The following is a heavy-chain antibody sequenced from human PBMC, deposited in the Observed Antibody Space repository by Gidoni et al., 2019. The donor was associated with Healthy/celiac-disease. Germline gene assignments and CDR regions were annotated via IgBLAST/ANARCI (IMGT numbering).Heavy chain of an antibody. V-gene: IGHV4-61*01. D-gene: IGHD5-12*01. CDR2: IYYSGST. J-gene: IGHJ3*02. Sequence: QVQLQESGPGLVKPSETLSLTGTVSGGSVSSGSYYWSWIRQPPGKGLEWIGYIYYSGSTNYNPSLKSRVTISVDTSKNQFSLKLSSVTAADTAVYYCAREGSVVATGGAFDIWGQGTMVTVSS. CDR3: AREGSVVATGGAFDI. CDR1: GGSVSSGSYY.